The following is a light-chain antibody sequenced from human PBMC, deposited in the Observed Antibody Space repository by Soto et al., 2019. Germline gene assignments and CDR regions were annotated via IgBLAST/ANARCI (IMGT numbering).Light chain of an antibody. Sequence: QSVLTQPPSVSGAPGQRVTISCTGSSSNIGAGYDVHWYQQLPGTAPKLLIYGNSNRPSGVPDRFSGSKSGTSASLAITGLQAEDVADYYCQSYDSSLSALFGTGTKVTDL. V-gene: IGLV1-40*01. CDR3: QSYDSSLSAL. J-gene: IGLJ1*01. CDR1: SSNIGAGYD. CDR2: GNS.